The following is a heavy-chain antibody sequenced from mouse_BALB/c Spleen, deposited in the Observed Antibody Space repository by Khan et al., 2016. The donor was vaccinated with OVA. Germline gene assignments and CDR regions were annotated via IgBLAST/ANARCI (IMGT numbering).Heavy chain of an antibody. V-gene: IGHV1-20*02. CDR2: INPHIGET. Sequence: VQLKESGPELVKPGASVKISCKASGYSFTGYFMNWVIQSHGKSLEWIGRINPHIGETFYNQKFTGKATLTVDESSSTAHMELRSLASEDSAVYYCARKNGSDFDYWGQGTTLTVSS. CDR1: GYSFTGYF. J-gene: IGHJ2*01. D-gene: IGHD1-1*01. CDR3: ARKNGSDFDY.